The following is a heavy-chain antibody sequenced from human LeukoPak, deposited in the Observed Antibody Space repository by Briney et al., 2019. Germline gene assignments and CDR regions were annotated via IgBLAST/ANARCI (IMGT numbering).Heavy chain of an antibody. Sequence: GSSVKVSCKASGYTFTSYGISWVQQAPGQGLEWMGRIIPILGIANYAQKFQGRVTITADKSTSTAYMELSSLRSEDTAVYYCAREDYYDSSGYLDYWGQGTLVTVSS. CDR2: IIPILGIA. J-gene: IGHJ4*02. V-gene: IGHV1-69*04. CDR3: AREDYYDSSGYLDY. D-gene: IGHD3-22*01. CDR1: GYTFTSYG.